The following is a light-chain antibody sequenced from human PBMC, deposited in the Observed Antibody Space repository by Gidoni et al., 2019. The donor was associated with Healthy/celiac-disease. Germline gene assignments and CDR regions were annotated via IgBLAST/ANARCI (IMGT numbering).Light chain of an antibody. CDR3: QQYNNWPPLFT. CDR1: QSVSSN. CDR2: GAS. V-gene: IGKV3-15*01. Sequence: EIGMTQSPATLSVSPGERATLSCRASQSVSSNLAWYQQKPGQAPRLLIYGASTRATGIPARFSGSGSGTEFTLPISSLQSEDFSVYSCQQYNNWPPLFTFGPGTKVDIK. J-gene: IGKJ3*01.